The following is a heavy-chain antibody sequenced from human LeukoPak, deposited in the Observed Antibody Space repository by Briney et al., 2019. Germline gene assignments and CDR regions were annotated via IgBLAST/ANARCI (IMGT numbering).Heavy chain of an antibody. J-gene: IGHJ3*02. V-gene: IGHV4-34*01. D-gene: IGHD3-16*01. Sequence: SETLSLTCAVYGGSFSGYYCSWIRQPPGKGLEWIGEINHSGSTNYNPSLKSRVTISVDTSKNQFSLKLSSVTAADTAVYYCAEGDPDAFDIWGQGTMVTVSS. CDR1: GGSFSGYY. CDR3: AEGDPDAFDI. CDR2: INHSGST.